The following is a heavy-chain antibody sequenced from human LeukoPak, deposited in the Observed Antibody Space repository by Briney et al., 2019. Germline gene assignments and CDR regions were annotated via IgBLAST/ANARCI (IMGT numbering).Heavy chain of an antibody. V-gene: IGHV4-39*07. D-gene: IGHD3-10*01. CDR1: GGSISSSSYY. CDR3: ASRYGSGSYGFDY. J-gene: IGHJ4*02. Sequence: PSETLSLTCNVSGGSISSSSYYWGWIRQPPGKGLEWIGSIYYSGSTYYNPSLKSRVTISVDTSKNQFSLKLSSVTAADTAVYYCASRYGSGSYGFDYWGQGTLVTVSS. CDR2: IYYSGST.